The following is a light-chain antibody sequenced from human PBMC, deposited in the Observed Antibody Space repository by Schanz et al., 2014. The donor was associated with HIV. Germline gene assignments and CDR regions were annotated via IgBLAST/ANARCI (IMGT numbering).Light chain of an antibody. V-gene: IGLV2-14*03. Sequence: QSALTQPASVSGSPGQSITISCTGTSNDVGGHNYVSWFQQHPGRAPKLLIFEVTNRPSGIPNRFSGSKSGNTASLTVSGLQVDDEADYYCSSSAGSDNLVFGGGTKLTVL. CDR2: EVT. CDR1: SNDVGGHNY. CDR3: SSSAGSDNLV. J-gene: IGLJ2*01.